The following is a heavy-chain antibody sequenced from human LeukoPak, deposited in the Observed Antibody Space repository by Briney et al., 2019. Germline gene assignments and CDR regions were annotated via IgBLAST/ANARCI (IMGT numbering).Heavy chain of an antibody. D-gene: IGHD3-10*01. CDR1: GFTFSSFG. CDR2: IWYDASNK. CDR3: ARDGNFYYGPGSYCDY. Sequence: GGSLRLSCAASGFTFSSFGMHWVRQAPGKGLEWVAVIWYDASNKYYADSVKGRFTISRDNSKNTLYLQMNSLRAEDTALYYCARDGNFYYGPGSYCDYWGQGTLVTVSS. V-gene: IGHV3-33*08. J-gene: IGHJ4*02.